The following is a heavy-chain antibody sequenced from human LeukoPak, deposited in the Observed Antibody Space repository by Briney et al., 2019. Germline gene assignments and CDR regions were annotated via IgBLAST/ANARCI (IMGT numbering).Heavy chain of an antibody. J-gene: IGHJ6*02. D-gene: IGHD3-16*01. CDR3: ARAYIPTRYYYYGMDV. CDR1: GGTFISYA. V-gene: IGHV1-69*13. CDR2: IIPIFGTA. Sequence: SVKVSCKASGGTFISYAISWVRQAPGQGLEWMGGIIPIFGTANYAQKFQGRVTITADESTSTAYMELSSLRSEDTAVYYCARAYIPTRYYYYGMDVWGQGTTVTVSS.